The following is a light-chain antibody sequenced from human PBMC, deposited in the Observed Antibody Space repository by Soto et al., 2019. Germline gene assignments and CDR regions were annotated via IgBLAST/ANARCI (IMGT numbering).Light chain of an antibody. J-gene: IGKJ1*01. Sequence: EIVMTQSPATLSVSPGERATLSCRASQSVAGNLAWYQQKPGQAPRLLIYGASTRATSIPARFSGSGSGTEFTLTISSLQSEDFAVYYCQQYNNWPPWTFGQGTKVEIK. CDR3: QQYNNWPPWT. CDR1: QSVAGN. CDR2: GAS. V-gene: IGKV3-15*01.